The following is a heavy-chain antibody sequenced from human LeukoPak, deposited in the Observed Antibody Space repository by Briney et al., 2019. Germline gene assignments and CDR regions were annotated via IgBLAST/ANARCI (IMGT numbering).Heavy chain of an antibody. J-gene: IGHJ4*02. CDR1: GFTFSSYA. CDR2: ISYDGSNK. V-gene: IGHV3-30-3*01. D-gene: IGHD3-3*01. CDR3: AKEYMSGYYTGFDY. Sequence: GGSLRLSCAASGFTFSSYAMHWVRQAPGKGLEWAAVISYDGSNKYYADSVKGRFTISRDNSKNTLYLQMNSLRAEDTAVYYCAKEYMSGYYTGFDYWGQGTLVTVSS.